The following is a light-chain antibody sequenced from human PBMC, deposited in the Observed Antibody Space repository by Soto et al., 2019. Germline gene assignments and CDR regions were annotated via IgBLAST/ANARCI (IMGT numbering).Light chain of an antibody. V-gene: IGKV3-20*01. CDR2: GAS. CDR3: QQYNNWPPIT. Sequence: EIILTQSPDTLSLSPGERATLSCRASQTVSSNYLAWCQQRPGQAPRLLIYGASSRATGIPDRFSGRGSGTDFTLTISSLQSEDSAVYYCQQYNNWPPITFGQGTRLEIK. CDR1: QTVSSNY. J-gene: IGKJ5*01.